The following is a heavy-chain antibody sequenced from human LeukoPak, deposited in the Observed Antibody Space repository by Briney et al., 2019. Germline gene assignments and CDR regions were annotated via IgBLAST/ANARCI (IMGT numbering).Heavy chain of an antibody. Sequence: SETLSLTCTVSGGSISGNYWSWVRQSAGKGLEWVGRLYSSWDTYYNPSLKSRVTMSVDTSKNQFSLELSSVTAADTAVYYCARGQQGYYYDSSGYPASFDYWGQGTLVTVSS. V-gene: IGHV4-4*07. J-gene: IGHJ4*02. CDR2: LYSSWDT. CDR3: ARGQQGYYYDSSGYPASFDY. D-gene: IGHD3-22*01. CDR1: GGSISGNY.